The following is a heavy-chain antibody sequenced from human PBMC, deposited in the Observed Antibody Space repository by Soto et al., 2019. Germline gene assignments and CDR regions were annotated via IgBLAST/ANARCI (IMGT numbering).Heavy chain of an antibody. CDR1: GVNFNWQD. V-gene: IGHV1-69*13. D-gene: IGHD5-12*01. CDR2: IIPMFGTP. J-gene: IGHJ4*02. CDR3: ATSEGRDGYSFDY. Sequence: SVYFYCQASGVNFNWQDIRWVRQAPGQGLEWMGGIIPMFGTPHYAEKFQDRVTITADESTGTAYLELSSLTSEDTAVYYCATSEGRDGYSFDYWGPGTLVTVS.